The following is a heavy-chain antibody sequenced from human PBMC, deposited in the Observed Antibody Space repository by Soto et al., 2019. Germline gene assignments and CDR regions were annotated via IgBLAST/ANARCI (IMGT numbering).Heavy chain of an antibody. V-gene: IGHV3-9*01. D-gene: IGHD3-10*01. CDR1: GFTFDDYG. J-gene: IGHJ4*02. CDR2: ISWNSGRI. Sequence: EVQLVQYGGGWVQPGRSLRLSCGASGFTFDDYGMHWVRQAPGKGLEWVSSISWNSGRIGYADSVKGRFTISRENVKNSLYLQMNSLRAEDTALYYCARSGEFSASDYFGFWGQGTLVTVSS. CDR3: ARSGEFSASDYFGF.